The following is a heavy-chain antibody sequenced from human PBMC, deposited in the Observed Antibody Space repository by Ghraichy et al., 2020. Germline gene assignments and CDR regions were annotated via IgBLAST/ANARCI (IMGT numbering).Heavy chain of an antibody. D-gene: IGHD3-16*01. CDR2: INHSGST. CDR3: AREPYDYVWGSYKFGVHRGHPTSARPFDF. J-gene: IGHJ4*02. V-gene: IGHV4-34*01. Sequence: SETLSLTCAVYGGSFSGYYWSWIRQPPGKGLEWIGEINHSGSTNYNPSLKSRVTISVDTSKNQFSLKLSSVTAADTAVYYCAREPYDYVWGSYKFGVHRGHPTSARPFDFWGQGTLVTVSS. CDR1: GGSFSGYY.